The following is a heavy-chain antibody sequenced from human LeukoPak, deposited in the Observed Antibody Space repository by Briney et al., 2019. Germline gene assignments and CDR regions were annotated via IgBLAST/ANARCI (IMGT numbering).Heavy chain of an antibody. V-gene: IGHV2-5*01. D-gene: IGHD4-17*01. CDR3: AHTHDFGDYAPFDF. CDR2: IYWNDDQ. J-gene: IGHJ4*02. CDR1: GFSLSTSGVA. Sequence: SAPTLVNPTQTLTLTCAFSGFSLSTSGVAVGWIRQPPGKALEWRALIYWNDDQRSSTSLETRLTITQDTSKAHVVLTITNVDPVDTATYYCAHTHDFGDYAPFDFWGQGTLVTVSS.